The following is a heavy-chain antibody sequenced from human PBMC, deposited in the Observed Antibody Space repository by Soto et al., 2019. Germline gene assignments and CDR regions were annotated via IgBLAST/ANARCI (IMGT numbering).Heavy chain of an antibody. CDR3: VSQRTTVPTQAYFDY. J-gene: IGHJ4*02. V-gene: IGHV4-39*01. CDR2: VYYRGRS. D-gene: IGHD4-17*01. CDR1: CGSVTNSSYY. Sequence: SETLSLTCTVSCGSVTNSSYYWGWIRQSPGKGLEWIGSVYYRGRSYSKSSVKSRVTISVDTSKNRFSLSLNSVTASGTAVYFCVSQRTTVPTQAYFDYWGPGALVTVSS.